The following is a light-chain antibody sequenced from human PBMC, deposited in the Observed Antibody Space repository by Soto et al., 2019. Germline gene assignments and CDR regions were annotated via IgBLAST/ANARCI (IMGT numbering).Light chain of an antibody. V-gene: IGLV1-51*01. CDR1: SSNIGGNS. J-gene: IGLJ1*01. CDR2: DDD. CDR3: GSWDSSLSAYV. Sequence: QSVMTQPPSVSAAPGQKVNISCSGSSSNIGGNSVSWYQQLPGTAPKLLIYDDDKRPSGIPDRFSGSKSGTSATLGITGFQTGDEADYYCGSWDSSLSAYVFATGTKLTVL.